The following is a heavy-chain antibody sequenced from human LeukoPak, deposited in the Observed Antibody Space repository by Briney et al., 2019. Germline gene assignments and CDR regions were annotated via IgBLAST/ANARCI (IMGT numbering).Heavy chain of an antibody. CDR1: GFTFGQYW. D-gene: IGHD1-1*01. V-gene: IGHV3-7*01. CDR2: IKHDGSEKQDGSEK. J-gene: IGHJ4*02. Sequence: PGGSLRLSCAASGFTFGQYWMCWVRQAQGKGLELVANIKHDGSEKQDGSEKNYVDAVKGRFTISRDNAKNSLYLQMNRLRAEDTAVYYSARLLKTATGLGFDSWGQGTLVTVSS. CDR3: ARLLKTATGLGFDS.